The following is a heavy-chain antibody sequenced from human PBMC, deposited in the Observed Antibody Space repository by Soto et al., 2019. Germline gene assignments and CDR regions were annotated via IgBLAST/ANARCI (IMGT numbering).Heavy chain of an antibody. CDR3: ARAPQYCTNGVCYITPRFDP. D-gene: IGHD2-8*01. J-gene: IGHJ5*02. CDR2: INAGNGNT. Sequence: GASVKVSCKASGYTFTSYAMHWVRQAPGQRLEWMGWINAGNGNTKYSQKFQGRVTITRDTSASTAYMELSSLRSEDTAVYYCARAPQYCTNGVCYITPRFDPWGQGTLVTVSS. V-gene: IGHV1-3*01. CDR1: GYTFTSYA.